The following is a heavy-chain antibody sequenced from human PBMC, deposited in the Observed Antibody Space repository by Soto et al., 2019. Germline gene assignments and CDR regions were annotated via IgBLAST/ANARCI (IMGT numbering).Heavy chain of an antibody. CDR3: MTPGSADHSDY. CDR2: ISHDGSSS. D-gene: IGHD4-17*01. Sequence: QVQLVESGGGVVQAGTSLRLSCAVSGIFFSSFGMHWVRQAPGKGLEWVALISHDGSSSFYADAVRGRFTISRDNSRDTVFQQMSGLRTEDTALYYCMTPGSADHSDYWGNGTLVTVSS. CDR1: GIFFSSFG. V-gene: IGHV3-30*03. J-gene: IGHJ4*01.